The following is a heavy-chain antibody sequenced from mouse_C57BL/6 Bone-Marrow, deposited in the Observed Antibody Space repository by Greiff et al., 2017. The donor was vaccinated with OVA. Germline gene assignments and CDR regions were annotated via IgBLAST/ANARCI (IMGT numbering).Heavy chain of an antibody. V-gene: IGHV1-9*01. D-gene: IGHD1-1*01. CDR2: ILPGSGST. CDR1: GYTFTGYW. CDR3: ARDTTVVADRDPYWYFDV. J-gene: IGHJ1*03. Sequence: VKLMESGAELMKPGASVKLSCKATGYTFTGYWIEWVKQRPGHGLEWIGEILPGSGSTNYNEKFKGKATFTADTSSNTAYMQLSSLTTEDSAIYYCARDTTVVADRDPYWYFDVWGTGTTVTVSS.